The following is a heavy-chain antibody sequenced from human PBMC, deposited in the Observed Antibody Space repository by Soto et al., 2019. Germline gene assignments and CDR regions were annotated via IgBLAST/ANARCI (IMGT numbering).Heavy chain of an antibody. D-gene: IGHD6-19*01. J-gene: IGHJ1*01. CDR2: IIPIFGTA. V-gene: IGHV1-69*13. CDR3: ARDYSRGWSQGYSQH. CDR1: GGTFSSYA. Sequence: SVKVSCKASGGTFSSYAISWVRQAPGQGLEWMGGIIPIFGTANYAQKFQGRVTITADESTSTAYMELSSLRSEDTAVYYCARDYSRGWSQGYSQHWGQGTLVTVS.